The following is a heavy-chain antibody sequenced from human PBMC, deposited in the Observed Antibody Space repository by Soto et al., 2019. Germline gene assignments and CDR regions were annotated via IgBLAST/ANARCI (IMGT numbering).Heavy chain of an antibody. V-gene: IGHV3-7*01. CDR3: ASSSGYGSENDY. CDR1: GFTFSSYW. J-gene: IGHJ4*02. D-gene: IGHD5-12*01. CDR2: IKQDGSEK. Sequence: GGSLRLSCATSGFTFSSYWMSWVRQAPGKGLEWVANIKQDGSEKYYVDSVKGRFTISRDNAKNSLYLQMNSLRAEDTAVYYCASSSGYGSENDYWGQGTLVTVSS.